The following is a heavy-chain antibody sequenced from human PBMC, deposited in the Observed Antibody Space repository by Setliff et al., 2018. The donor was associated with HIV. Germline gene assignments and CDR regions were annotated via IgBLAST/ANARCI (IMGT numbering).Heavy chain of an antibody. CDR3: ARSSYYGSGSYTDY. V-gene: IGHV4-61*02. CDR1: GGSFSSVSYY. CDR2: IYFSGST. J-gene: IGHJ4*02. Sequence: SETLSLTCTVSGGSFSSVSYYWNWIRQPAGKGLEWIGRIYFSGSTNYNPSLKSRVTISVDTSKKQFSLKLRSVTAADTAVYYCARSSYYGSGSYTDYWGQRTLVTVSS. D-gene: IGHD3-10*01.